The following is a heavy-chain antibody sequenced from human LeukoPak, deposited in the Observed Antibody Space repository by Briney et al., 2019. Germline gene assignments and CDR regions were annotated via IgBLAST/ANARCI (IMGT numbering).Heavy chain of an antibody. D-gene: IGHD3-22*01. CDR3: AKFPIAWDSSGYLED. V-gene: IGHV3-23*01. CDR2: ISGSGGST. Sequence: GGSLRLSCAASGFTFSSYGMSWVRQAPGKGLEWVSAISGSGGSTYYADSVKGRFTISRDNSKNTLYLQMNSLRAEDTAVYYCAKFPIAWDSSGYLEDWGQGTLVTVSS. CDR1: GFTFSSYG. J-gene: IGHJ4*02.